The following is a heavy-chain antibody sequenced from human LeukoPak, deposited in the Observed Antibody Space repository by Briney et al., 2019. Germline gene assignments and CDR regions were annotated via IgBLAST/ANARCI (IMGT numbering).Heavy chain of an antibody. V-gene: IGHV3-74*01. Sequence: GGSLRLSCAASGFTFSSYWMHWVRQAPGKGLVWVSRIKSDGSSTHYADSVKGRFTISRDNAKNTLYLQMNSLRAEDTAVYSCAGELVRGYWGQGTLVTVSS. D-gene: IGHD1-26*01. J-gene: IGHJ4*02. CDR2: IKSDGSST. CDR1: GFTFSSYW. CDR3: AGELVRGY.